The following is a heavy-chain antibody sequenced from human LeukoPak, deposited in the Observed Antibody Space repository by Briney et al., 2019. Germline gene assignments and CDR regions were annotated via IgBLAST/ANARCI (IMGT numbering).Heavy chain of an antibody. CDR2: IKPDGSLQ. CDR3: ATSYDSSGCD. CDR1: GFTFSSFW. J-gene: IGHJ4*02. Sequence: GGSLRLSCTASGFTFSSFWMASVRQAPGKGLEWVANIKPDGSLQFYGDSVRGRFTISRDNAKNSLYLQMNNLRAEDTALYYCATSYDSSGCDWGQGTLVTVSS. V-gene: IGHV3-7*01. D-gene: IGHD3-22*01.